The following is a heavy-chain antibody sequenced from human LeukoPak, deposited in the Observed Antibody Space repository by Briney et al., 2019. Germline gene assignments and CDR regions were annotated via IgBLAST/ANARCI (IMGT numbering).Heavy chain of an antibody. V-gene: IGHV3-30*04. CDR3: ARSRVANDSSGYYFKLDY. Sequence: GRSLSLSCAASGFTFSNYAIHWVRQAPGKGLEWVAVISFDGTKSYYADSVKGRFTISRGNSKYTLLLQMNSLRAEDTAVYYCARSRVANDSSGYYFKLDYWGQGTLVTVSS. J-gene: IGHJ4*02. CDR2: ISFDGTKS. D-gene: IGHD3-22*01. CDR1: GFTFSNYA.